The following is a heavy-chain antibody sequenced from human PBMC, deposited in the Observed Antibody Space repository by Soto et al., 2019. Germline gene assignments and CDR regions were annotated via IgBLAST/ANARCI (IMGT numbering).Heavy chain of an antibody. CDR3: AGSTGCYSY. V-gene: IGHV6-1*01. CDR2: TYYRSAWFN. CDR1: GDSVSSNSAS. Sequence: PSQTLSLTCAISGDSVSSNSASWNWIRQSPSGGLEWLGRTYYRSAWFNDYAGSVKSRITINPDTSKNLFSLQLNSVTPEDTAVYYCAGSTGCYSYWGQGTLVTVSS. D-gene: IGHD2-15*01. J-gene: IGHJ4*02.